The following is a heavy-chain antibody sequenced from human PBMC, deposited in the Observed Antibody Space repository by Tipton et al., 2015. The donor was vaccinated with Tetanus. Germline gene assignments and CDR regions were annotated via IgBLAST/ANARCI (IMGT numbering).Heavy chain of an antibody. J-gene: IGHJ5*02. CDR3: ARGSDIVVVPGVTRADWFDP. CDR1: GVSISGYY. Sequence: LSLTCTVSGVSISGYYWSWIRQPAGKGLEWIGRVDRSGTTTYNPSLKGRVTMSLDTSKNQFSLKLTSVTAADTAMYYCARGSDIVVVPGVTRADWFDPWGQGTLVTVAS. V-gene: IGHV4-4*07. CDR2: VDRSGTT. D-gene: IGHD2-2*01.